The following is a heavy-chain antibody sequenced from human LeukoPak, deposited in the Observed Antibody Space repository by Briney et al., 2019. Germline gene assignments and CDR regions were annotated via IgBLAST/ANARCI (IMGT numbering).Heavy chain of an antibody. CDR1: GFTFSSYS. CDR3: ARVGYYGSGSYYNEPEYFQH. Sequence: GGSLRLSCAASGFTFSSYSMNWVRQAPGKGLEWVSSISSSSSYIYYADSVKGRFTISRDNAKNSLYLQMNSLRAEDTAVYYCARVGYYGSGSYYNEPEYFQHWGQGTLVTVSS. V-gene: IGHV3-21*01. CDR2: ISSSSSYI. D-gene: IGHD3-10*01. J-gene: IGHJ1*01.